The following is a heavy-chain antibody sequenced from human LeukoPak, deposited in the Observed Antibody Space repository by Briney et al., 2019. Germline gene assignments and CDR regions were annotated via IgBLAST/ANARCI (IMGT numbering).Heavy chain of an antibody. CDR2: IWYDGSNK. D-gene: IGHD5-24*01. Sequence: GGSLRLSCAASGFTFSSYGMHWVRQAPGKGLEWVAVIWYDGSNKYYVDSVKGRFTISRDNSKNTLYLQMNSLRAEDTAVYYCARDKGDGYWYYFDYRGQGTLVTVSS. J-gene: IGHJ4*02. CDR3: ARDKGDGYWYYFDY. CDR1: GFTFSSYG. V-gene: IGHV3-33*01.